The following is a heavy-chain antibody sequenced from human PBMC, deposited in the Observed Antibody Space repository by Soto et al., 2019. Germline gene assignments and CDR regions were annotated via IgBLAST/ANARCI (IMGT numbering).Heavy chain of an antibody. CDR2: IIPILGIA. Sequence: QVQLVQSGAEVKKPGSSVKVSCKASGGTFSSYTISWVRQAPGQGLVWMGRIIPILGIANYAQKFQGRVTITADKSTSTAYVELSSLRAEDTAVYYCARAPSAGDSADYWGQGTLVTVSS. J-gene: IGHJ4*02. CDR1: GGTFSSYT. V-gene: IGHV1-69*02. D-gene: IGHD2-21*01. CDR3: ARAPSAGDSADY.